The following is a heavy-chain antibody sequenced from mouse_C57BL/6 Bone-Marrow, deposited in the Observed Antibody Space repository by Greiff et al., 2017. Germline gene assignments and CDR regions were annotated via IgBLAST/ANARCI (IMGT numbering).Heavy chain of an antibody. CDR1: GYAFSSSW. D-gene: IGHD1-1*01. CDR2: IYPGDGDT. J-gene: IGHJ2*01. V-gene: IGHV1-82*01. Sequence: QVQLQQSGPELVKPGASVKISCKASGYAFSSSWMNWVKQRPGKGLEWIGRIYPGDGDTNYNGKFKGQATLTADKSSSTAYMQLSSLTSEDSAVYFCARGDYYGSSSFDYWGQGTTLTVSS. CDR3: ARGDYYGSSSFDY.